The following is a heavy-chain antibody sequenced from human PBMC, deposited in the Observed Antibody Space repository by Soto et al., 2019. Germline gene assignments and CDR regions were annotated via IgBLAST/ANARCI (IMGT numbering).Heavy chain of an antibody. CDR3: ARAYYNSRLAMDV. Sequence: QVQLQESGPGLVKPSQTLALTCTVSGDSISSGGYYWSWIGQHPGKGLEWIGYISYIGTTYYNPSLKSRGTISVDTSKNQFSLILRSVTAAHTAVYYCARAYYNSRLAMDVWGQGTTVTVSS. V-gene: IGHV4-31*03. D-gene: IGHD3-22*01. CDR2: ISYIGTT. J-gene: IGHJ6*02. CDR1: GDSISSGGYY.